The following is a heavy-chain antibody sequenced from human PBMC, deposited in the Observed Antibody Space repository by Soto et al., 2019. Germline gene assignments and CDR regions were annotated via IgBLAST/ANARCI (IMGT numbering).Heavy chain of an antibody. V-gene: IGHV4-38-2*01. CDR3: ARVGDISSSSPTYYFDY. D-gene: IGHD6-6*01. J-gene: IGHJ4*02. Sequence: SETLSLTCAVSGYSISSGYYWGWIRQPPGKGLEWIGSIYHSGSTYYNPSLKSRVTISVDTSKNQFSLKLSSVTAADTAAYYCARVGDISSSSPTYYFDYWGQGTLVTVSS. CDR1: GYSISSGYY. CDR2: IYHSGST.